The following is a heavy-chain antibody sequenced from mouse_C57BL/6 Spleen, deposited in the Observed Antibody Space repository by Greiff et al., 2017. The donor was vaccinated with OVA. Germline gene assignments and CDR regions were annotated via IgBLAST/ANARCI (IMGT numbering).Heavy chain of an antibody. CDR1: GYTFTSYW. D-gene: IGHD4-1*01. CDR3: ARLGRVDY. V-gene: IGHV1-69*01. Sequence: QVQLQQPGAELVMPGASVKLSCKASGYTFTSYWMHWVKQRPGQGLEWIGEIDPSDSYTNYNQKFKGKSTLTVDKSAITAYMQLSSLTSEDSAVYYCARLGRVDYWGQGTTLTVSS. J-gene: IGHJ2*01. CDR2: IDPSDSYT.